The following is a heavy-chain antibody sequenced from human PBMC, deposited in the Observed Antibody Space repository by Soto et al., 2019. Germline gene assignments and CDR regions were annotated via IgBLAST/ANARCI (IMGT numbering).Heavy chain of an antibody. CDR3: ARQQGGSLSSLYFDY. Sequence: EVQMLEYGGGLVQPGGSLGLSCAAAGFTFGSYAMSWVRQAPGKGLAWVSGISGSGGSTFYADSVKGRFTISRDNSNNMVYLQMDNVRADDTAVYYCARQQGGSLSSLYFDYWGQGTLVTVSS. CDR2: ISGSGGST. J-gene: IGHJ4*02. V-gene: IGHV3-23*01. D-gene: IGHD2-15*01. CDR1: GFTFGSYA.